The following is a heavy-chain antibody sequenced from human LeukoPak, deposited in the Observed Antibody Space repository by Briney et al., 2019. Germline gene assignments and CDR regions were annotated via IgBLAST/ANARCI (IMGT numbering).Heavy chain of an antibody. J-gene: IGHJ4*02. D-gene: IGHD6-6*01. V-gene: IGHV3-53*01. CDR2: IYSGGST. CDR1: GFTVSSNY. Sequence: GGSLRLSCAASGFTVSSNYMSWVRQAPGKGLEWVSVIYSGGSTYYADSVKGRFTISRDNSKNTLYLQMNSLRAEDTAVYYCARGSQINEYSSSSRGYYFDYWGQGTLVTVSS. CDR3: ARGSQINEYSSSSRGYYFDY.